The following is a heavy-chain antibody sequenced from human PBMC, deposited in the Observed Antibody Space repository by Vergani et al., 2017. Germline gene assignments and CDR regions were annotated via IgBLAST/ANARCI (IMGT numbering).Heavy chain of an antibody. CDR3: ARHRGSGVFFPSSYFYGMDV. Sequence: QVQLQESGPGLVKPSETLTLTCDVSDSSIMTNPYWGWFRQSPGKGLEWIGCIHHSGDTHYNSSLKSRVSISIVSSSKFSLSLTSVTAADTAIYYCARHRGSGVFFPSSYFYGMDVWVHGTTVTVSS. D-gene: IGHD3-10*01. CDR2: IHHSGDT. J-gene: IGHJ6*02. CDR1: DSSIMTNPY. V-gene: IGHV4-38-2*01.